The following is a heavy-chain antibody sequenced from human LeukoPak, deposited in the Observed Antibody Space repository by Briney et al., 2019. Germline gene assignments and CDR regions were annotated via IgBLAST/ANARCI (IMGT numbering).Heavy chain of an antibody. V-gene: IGHV3-15*01. CDR1: GFTFSNAW. J-gene: IGHJ3*02. Sequence: GGSLRLSCAASGFTFSNAWMNWVRQAPGKGLEWVGRIKNKIASGTTDYAAPVKGRFTISRDDSKNTLFLQMNSLKTEDTAMYYCTTNDAFDIWGQGTMVTISS. CDR2: IKNKIASGTT. CDR3: TTNDAFDI.